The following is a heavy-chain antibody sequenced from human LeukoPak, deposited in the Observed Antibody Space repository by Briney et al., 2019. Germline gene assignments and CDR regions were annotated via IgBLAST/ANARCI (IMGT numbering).Heavy chain of an antibody. V-gene: IGHV1-8*01. CDR1: GYTFTNYD. Sequence: GASVKVSCKASGYTFTNYDINWVRQASGQGLEWMGYMKPNSGNTGYVQKFQGRVTMTRDTSISTAYMELSSLTSEDTAVYYCATELRWKDHWGQGTLVTVSS. D-gene: IGHD4-23*01. CDR2: MKPNSGNT. CDR3: ATELRWKDH. J-gene: IGHJ4*02.